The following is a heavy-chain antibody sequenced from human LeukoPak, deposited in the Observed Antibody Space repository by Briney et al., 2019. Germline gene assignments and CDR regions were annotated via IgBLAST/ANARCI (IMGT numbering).Heavy chain of an antibody. CDR1: RFTFSSYG. CDR2: IRYDGSNK. D-gene: IGHD3-9*01. V-gene: IGHV3-30*02. J-gene: IGHJ4*02. CDR3: AKDYDILTGYDY. Sequence: GGSLRLSCAASRFTFSSYGMHWVRQAPGKGLEWVAFIRYDGSNKYYADSVKGRFTISRDNSKNTLYLQMNSLRAEDTAVYYCAKDYDILTGYDYWGLGTLVTVSS.